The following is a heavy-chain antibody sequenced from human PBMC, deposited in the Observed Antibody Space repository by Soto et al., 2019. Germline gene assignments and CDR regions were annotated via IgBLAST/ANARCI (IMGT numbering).Heavy chain of an antibody. J-gene: IGHJ4*02. CDR2: ISSDGSST. Sequence: EVQLVESGGGLVQSGGSLGLSCAASGFSFSSYWMHWVRQAPGKGLVWVARISSDGSSTTYADSANGRFTISRDNAANTLYLQMSSLRAEDPAVYYCAREYYGVLTGYYNDYWGQGTLVTVSS. V-gene: IGHV3-74*01. CDR1: GFSFSSYW. CDR3: AREYYGVLTGYYNDY. D-gene: IGHD3-9*01.